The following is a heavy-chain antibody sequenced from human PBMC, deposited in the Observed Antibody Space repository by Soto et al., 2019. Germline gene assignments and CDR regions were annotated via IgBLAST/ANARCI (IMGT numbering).Heavy chain of an antibody. V-gene: IGHV1-69*01. CDR3: ARAFSGYDPDPHYYYGMDV. D-gene: IGHD5-12*01. CDR1: GGTFSSYA. CDR2: IIPIFGTA. Sequence: QVQLVQSGAEVKKPGSSVKVSCKASGGTFSSYAISWVRQAPGQGLEWMGGIIPIFGTANYAQKFQGRVTITAEESTSTAYMELSSLRSEDTAVYYCARAFSGYDPDPHYYYGMDVWGQGTTVTVSS. J-gene: IGHJ6*02.